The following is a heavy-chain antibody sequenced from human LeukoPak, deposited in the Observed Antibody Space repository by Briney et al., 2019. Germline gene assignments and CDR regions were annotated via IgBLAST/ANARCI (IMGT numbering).Heavy chain of an antibody. Sequence: SETLSLTCTVSGGSISSYYWSWIRQPPGKGLEWIGYIYYSGSTNYNPSLKSRVTISVDTSKNQFSLKLSSVTAADTAVYYCARPPLGGTGDNYYMDVWGKGTTVTVSS. D-gene: IGHD7-27*01. J-gene: IGHJ6*03. CDR3: ARPPLGGTGDNYYMDV. CDR2: IYYSGST. CDR1: GGSISSYY. V-gene: IGHV4-59*08.